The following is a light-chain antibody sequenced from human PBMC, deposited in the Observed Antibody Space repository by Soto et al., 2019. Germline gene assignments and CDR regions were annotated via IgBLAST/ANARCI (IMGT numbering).Light chain of an antibody. V-gene: IGKV4-1*01. J-gene: IGKJ4*01. CDR2: WAS. CDR1: QSVLYSSNNKNY. CDR3: QQYYSSPLT. Sequence: DIVMTQSPDSLAVSLGERATINYKSSQSVLYSSNNKNYLAWYQQKRGQSPKLLIYWASTRESGVPDRFSGSGSGTDFTLTISSLQAEDMAVYYCQQYYSSPLTFGGGTKVEIK.